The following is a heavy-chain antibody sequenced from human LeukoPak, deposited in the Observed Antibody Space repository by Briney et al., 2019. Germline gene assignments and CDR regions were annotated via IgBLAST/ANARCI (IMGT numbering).Heavy chain of an antibody. V-gene: IGHV4-59*01. CDR3: ARRSTSFPFYDAFDI. CDR2: IYYSGST. J-gene: IGHJ3*02. Sequence: PSETLSLTCTVSGGSISSYYWSWIRQPPGKGLEWIGYIYYSGSTNYNPSLKSRVTISVDTSKNQFSLKLSSVTAADTAVYYCARRSTSFPFYDAFDIWGQGTMVTVSS. D-gene: IGHD5/OR15-5a*01. CDR1: GGSISSYY.